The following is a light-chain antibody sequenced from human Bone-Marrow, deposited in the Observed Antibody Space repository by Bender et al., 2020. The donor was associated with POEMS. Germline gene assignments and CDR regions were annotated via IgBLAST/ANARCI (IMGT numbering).Light chain of an antibody. CDR2: EVY. V-gene: IGLV2-14*01. Sequence: QSALTQPASVSGSPGQSITISCTGSSSDVGSHPYVSWYQQYEGRVPKIIIYEVYNRPSGVSDRFSGSKSGNTASLTISGLQPEDEAAYYCSSYTSSRTRLFGGGTRLTVL. CDR3: SSYTSSRTRL. J-gene: IGLJ3*02. CDR1: SSDVGSHPY.